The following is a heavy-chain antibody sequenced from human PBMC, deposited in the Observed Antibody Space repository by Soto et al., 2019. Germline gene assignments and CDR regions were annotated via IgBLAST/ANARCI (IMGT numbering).Heavy chain of an antibody. CDR1: GGTFSSYT. CDR3: ARARGSGSYNGNWFDP. Sequence: SVKVSCKASGGTFSSYTISWVRQAPGQGLEWMGRIIPILGIANYAQKFQGRVTITADKSTSTAYMELSSLRSEDTAVYYCARARGSGSYNGNWFDPWGQGTLVTVSS. CDR2: IIPILGIA. J-gene: IGHJ5*02. V-gene: IGHV1-69*02. D-gene: IGHD3-10*01.